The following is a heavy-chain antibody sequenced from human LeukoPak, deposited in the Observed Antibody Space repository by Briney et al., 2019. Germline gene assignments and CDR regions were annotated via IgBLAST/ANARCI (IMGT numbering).Heavy chain of an antibody. D-gene: IGHD3-3*01. CDR3: AREGDDFWSGYYFDY. J-gene: IGHJ4*02. CDR2: ISYDGSNK. V-gene: IGHV3-30*04. Sequence: GGSLRLSCAASGFTFSSYAMHWVRQAPGKGLEWVAVISYDGSNKYYADSVKGRFTISRDNSKNTLYLQMNSLRAEDTAVYYCAREGDDFWSGYYFDYWGQGTLVTVSS. CDR1: GFTFSSYA.